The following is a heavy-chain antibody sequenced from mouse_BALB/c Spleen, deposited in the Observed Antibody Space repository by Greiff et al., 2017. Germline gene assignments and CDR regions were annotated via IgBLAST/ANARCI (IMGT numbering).Heavy chain of an antibody. CDR1: GDSITSGY. CDR3: ARYDGNYGYYAMDY. V-gene: IGHV3-8*02. Sequence: EVKVEESGPSLVKPSQTLSLTCSVTGDSITSGYWNWIRKFPGNKLEYMGYISYSGSTYYNPSLKSRISITRDTSKNQYYLQLNSVTTEDTATYYCARYDGNYGYYAMDYWGQGTSVTVSS. J-gene: IGHJ4*01. CDR2: ISYSGST. D-gene: IGHD2-1*01.